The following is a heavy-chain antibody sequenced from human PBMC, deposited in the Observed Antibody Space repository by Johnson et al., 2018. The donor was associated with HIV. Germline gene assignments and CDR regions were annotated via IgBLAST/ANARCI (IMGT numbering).Heavy chain of an antibody. D-gene: IGHD3-22*01. V-gene: IGHV3-20*04. J-gene: IGHJ3*02. CDR3: AKDPPYDVVSDAFDI. Sequence: VQLVESGGGLVQPGGSLRLSCAASGFTFDDYGMSWVRQAPGKGLEWVSGIDWNGGSTGYADSVKGRFTISRDNSKNTLYLQMNSLRAEDTAVYYCAKDPPYDVVSDAFDIWGQGTMVTVSS. CDR1: GFTFDDYG. CDR2: IDWNGGST.